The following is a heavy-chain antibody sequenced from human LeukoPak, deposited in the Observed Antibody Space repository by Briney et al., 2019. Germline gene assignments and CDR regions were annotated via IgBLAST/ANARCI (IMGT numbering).Heavy chain of an antibody. CDR2: IYHSGST. CDR3: ARNLRVDYYYFMDV. CDR1: GGSISSGGYY. Sequence: SQTLSLTCTVSGGSISSGGYYWSWIRQPPGKGLEWIGYIYHSGSTYYNPSLKSRVTLSVDTSKNQFSLRLNSVTAADTAVYYCARNLRVDYYYFMDVWGKGTTVTVSS. J-gene: IGHJ6*03. V-gene: IGHV4-30-2*01. D-gene: IGHD3-10*01.